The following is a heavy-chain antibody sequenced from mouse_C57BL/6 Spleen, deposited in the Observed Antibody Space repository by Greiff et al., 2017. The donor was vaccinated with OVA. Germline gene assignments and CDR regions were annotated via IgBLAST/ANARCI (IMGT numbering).Heavy chain of an antibody. CDR3: ARSWDYGFFDY. J-gene: IGHJ2*01. D-gene: IGHD2-4*01. Sequence: EVQLQQSGAELVKPGASVKLSCTASGFNIKDYYMHWVKQRTEQGREWIGRIDPEDGEPKYAPNFKGKATITADTSSNTAYLQLSSLTSEDTAVYYCARSWDYGFFDYWGQGTTLTVSS. CDR2: IDPEDGEP. CDR1: GFNIKDYY. V-gene: IGHV14-2*01.